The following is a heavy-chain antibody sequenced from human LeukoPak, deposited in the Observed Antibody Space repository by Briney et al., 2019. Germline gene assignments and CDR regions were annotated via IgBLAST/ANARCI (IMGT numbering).Heavy chain of an antibody. CDR2: ISGSGGST. CDR1: GFIFSSYA. V-gene: IGHV3-23*01. Sequence: GGSLRLSCAASGFIFSSYAMTWVRQAPGKGLEWVSAISGSGGSTYYADSVKGRFTISRDNSKNTLYLQMNSLRAEDTAVYYCAKGLYYYDSSGYYRSYYYYGMDVWGQGTTVTVSS. J-gene: IGHJ6*02. D-gene: IGHD3-22*01. CDR3: AKGLYYYDSSGYYRSYYYYGMDV.